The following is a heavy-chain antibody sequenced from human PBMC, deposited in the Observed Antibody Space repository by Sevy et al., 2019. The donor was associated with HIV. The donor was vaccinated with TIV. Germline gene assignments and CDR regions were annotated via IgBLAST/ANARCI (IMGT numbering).Heavy chain of an antibody. J-gene: IGHJ3*02. CDR1: GIIFTSSG. Sequence: GGSLRLSCVVSGIIFTSSGMHWVRQAPGKGLEWVAVISYHGRDKFYADSVKGRFTISRDNSKNTLYLQMNSLRAEDTAVYYCAKEKGYDILTGSSAFDIWGQGTMVTVSS. V-gene: IGHV3-30*18. D-gene: IGHD3-9*01. CDR3: AKEKGYDILTGSSAFDI. CDR2: ISYHGRDK.